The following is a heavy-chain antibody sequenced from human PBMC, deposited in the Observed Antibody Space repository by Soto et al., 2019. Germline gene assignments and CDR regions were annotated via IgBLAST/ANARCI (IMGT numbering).Heavy chain of an antibody. CDR3: ARGGRWLFDY. CDR1: GGSISTDNW. V-gene: IGHV4-4*02. J-gene: IGHJ4*02. D-gene: IGHD5-12*01. CDR2: IYHSGNT. Sequence: QVQLMESGPGLVKPSGTLSLTCAVSGGSISTDNWWSWVRQPPGKGLEWVGEIYHSGNTNYNPSLKSRPTISIDKSKDQFSLDVTFVTAADTAVYYCARGGRWLFDYWGQGALVTVSS.